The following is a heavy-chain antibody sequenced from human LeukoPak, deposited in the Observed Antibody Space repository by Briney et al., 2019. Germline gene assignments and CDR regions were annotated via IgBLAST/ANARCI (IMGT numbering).Heavy chain of an antibody. V-gene: IGHV4-61*02. J-gene: IGHJ4*02. D-gene: IGHD5-24*01. CDR2: IYTSGST. CDR1: GDSISSGSYY. Sequence: SETLSLTCTVSGDSISSGSYYWSWIRQPAGKGLEWIGRIYTSGSTNYNPSLKSRVTISVDTSKNQFSLKLSSVTAADTAVYYCASGLRDGYNSVDYWGQGTLVTVSS. CDR3: ASGLRDGYNSVDY.